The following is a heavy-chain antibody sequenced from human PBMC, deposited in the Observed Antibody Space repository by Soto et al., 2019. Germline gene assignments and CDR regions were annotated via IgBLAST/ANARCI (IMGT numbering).Heavy chain of an antibody. Sequence: VASVKVSCKASGYTFTSYAMHWVRQAPGQRLEWMGWINAGNGNTKYSQKFQGRVTITRDTSASTAYMELSSLRSEDTAVYYCARFFITMIVVVANWFDPWGQGTLVTVSS. CDR2: INAGNGNT. J-gene: IGHJ5*02. CDR1: GYTFTSYA. D-gene: IGHD3-22*01. CDR3: ARFFITMIVVVANWFDP. V-gene: IGHV1-3*01.